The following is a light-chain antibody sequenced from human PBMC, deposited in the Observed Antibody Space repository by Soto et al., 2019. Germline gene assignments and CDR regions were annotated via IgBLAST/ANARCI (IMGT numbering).Light chain of an antibody. CDR1: SSNIGAGYD. J-gene: IGLJ3*02. V-gene: IGLV1-40*01. CDR2: GNS. CDR3: QSFATNLGGSRV. Sequence: QSVLTQPPSVSGAPGQRVTISCTGSSSNIGAGYDVHWYQQLPGAAPKLLLYGNSNRPSGVSDRFSGSKSGTSGSLVITGLQAEDEADYYCQSFATNLGGSRVFGGGTKLTVL.